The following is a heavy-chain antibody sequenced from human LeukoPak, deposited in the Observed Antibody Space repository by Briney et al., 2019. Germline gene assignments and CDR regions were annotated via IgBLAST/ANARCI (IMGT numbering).Heavy chain of an antibody. V-gene: IGHV3-21*01. CDR2: ISSSSSYI. Sequence: GGSLGLSCAASGFTFSSYSMNWVRQAPGKGLEWVSSISSSSSYIYYADSVKGRFTISRDNAKNSLYLQMNSLRAEDTAVYYCARDRFLEWDDAFDIWGQGTMLTVSS. CDR1: GFTFSSYS. CDR3: ARDRFLEWDDAFDI. J-gene: IGHJ3*02. D-gene: IGHD3-3*01.